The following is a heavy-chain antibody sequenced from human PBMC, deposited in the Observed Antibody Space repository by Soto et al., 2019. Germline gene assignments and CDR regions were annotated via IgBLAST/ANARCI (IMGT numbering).Heavy chain of an antibody. Sequence: PGGSLRLSCAASGFTFSTYSMNWVRQAPAKGLEWVSLIYSGGSTYYADSVKGRFTFSRDNSKNTLYLQMNSLRAEDTAVYYCAGPGEQHRYWGQGTLVTVSS. D-gene: IGHD3-16*01. CDR2: IYSGGST. J-gene: IGHJ4*02. V-gene: IGHV3-66*01. CDR1: GFTFSTYS. CDR3: AGPGEQHRY.